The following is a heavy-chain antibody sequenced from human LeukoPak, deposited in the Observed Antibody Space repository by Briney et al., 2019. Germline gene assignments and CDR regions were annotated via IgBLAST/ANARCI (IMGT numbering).Heavy chain of an antibody. CDR2: FDPEDGET. J-gene: IGHJ4*02. CDR1: GYTLTELS. D-gene: IGHD3-22*01. V-gene: IGHV1-24*01. Sequence: ASVKVSCKVSGYTLTELSMHWARQAPGKGLEWMGGFDPEDGETIYAQKFQGRVTMTEDTSTDTAYMELSSLRSEDTAVYYCATFNLGLLVSPWFPPFLWGQGTLVTVSS. CDR3: ATFNLGLLVSPWFPPFL.